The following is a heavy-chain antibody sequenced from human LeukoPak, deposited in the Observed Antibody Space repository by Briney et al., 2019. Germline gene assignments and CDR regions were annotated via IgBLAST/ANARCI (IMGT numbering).Heavy chain of an antibody. CDR3: ARESDSSSWWHVDYSYYMDV. CDR1: GFTFHIYY. Sequence: GVSLSLSCTASGFTFHIYYVLCMRQSRGRGLEWASYMSSSGSTICYADSGKGRFTISRDNTKNALYMQMNSLRAEDTDVYYCARESDSSSWWHVDYSYYMDVWGKGTTVTVSS. CDR2: MSSSGSTI. D-gene: IGHD6-13*01. J-gene: IGHJ6*03. V-gene: IGHV3-11*01.